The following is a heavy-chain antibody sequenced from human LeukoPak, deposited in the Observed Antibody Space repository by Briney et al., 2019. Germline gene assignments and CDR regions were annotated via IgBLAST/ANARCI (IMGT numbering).Heavy chain of an antibody. V-gene: IGHV1-69*13. CDR3: AREVDTAMLVNWFDP. CDR2: IIPIFGTA. Sequence: GASVKVSCKASGGTFSSYAISWVRQAPGQGLEWMGGIIPIFGTANYAQKFQGRVTITADESTSTAYMELSSLRSEDTAVYYCAREVDTAMLVNWFDPWGQGTLVTVSS. J-gene: IGHJ5*02. CDR1: GGTFSSYA. D-gene: IGHD5-18*01.